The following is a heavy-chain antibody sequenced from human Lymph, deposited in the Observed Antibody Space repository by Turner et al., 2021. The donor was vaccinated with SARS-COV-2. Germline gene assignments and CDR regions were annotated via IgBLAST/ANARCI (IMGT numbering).Heavy chain of an antibody. Sequence: QVQLVQSGPGGKKPGSPVKVSCKASGGTFSSYAITWVRQAPGQGLEWMGGIIPILAIANYAQKFQGRVTITADKSTSTAYMELSSLRSEDTAVYYCARDSPYCSSTSCYDPWGQGTLVTVSS. V-gene: IGHV1-69*10. CDR2: IIPILAIA. J-gene: IGHJ5*02. CDR1: GGTFSSYA. D-gene: IGHD2-2*01. CDR3: ARDSPYCSSTSCYDP.